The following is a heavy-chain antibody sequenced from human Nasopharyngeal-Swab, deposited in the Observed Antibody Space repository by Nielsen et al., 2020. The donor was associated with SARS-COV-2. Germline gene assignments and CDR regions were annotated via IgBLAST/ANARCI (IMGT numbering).Heavy chain of an antibody. CDR3: ASTYNYYGDYYYGMDV. CDR2: ISFDGNKK. V-gene: IGHV3-30-3*01. J-gene: IGHJ6*02. CDR1: GFTFNTYA. Sequence: GGSLRLSCAASGFTFNTYALHWVRQAPGKGLEWVTVISFDGNKKFYADSVKGRFTISRDNAKNSLYLQMNSLRAEDTAVYYCASTYNYYGDYYYGMDVWGQGTTVTVSS. D-gene: IGHD1-20*01.